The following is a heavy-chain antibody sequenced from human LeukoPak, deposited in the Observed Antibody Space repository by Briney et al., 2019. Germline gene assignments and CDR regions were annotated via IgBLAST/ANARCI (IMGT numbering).Heavy chain of an antibody. CDR3: ARRYFDWLSQAVWYFDL. CDR1: GGSISSYY. V-gene: IGHV4-59*08. CDR2: IYYSGST. D-gene: IGHD3-9*01. J-gene: IGHJ2*01. Sequence: NSSETLSLTCTVSGGSISSYYWSWIRQPPWKGLEWIGYIYYSGSTNYNPSLKSRVTISVDTSKNQFSLKLSSVTAADTAVYYCARRYFDWLSQAVWYFDLWGRGTLVTVSS.